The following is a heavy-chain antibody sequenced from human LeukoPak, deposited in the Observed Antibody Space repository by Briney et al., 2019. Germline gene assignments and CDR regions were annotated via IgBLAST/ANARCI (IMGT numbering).Heavy chain of an antibody. J-gene: IGHJ4*02. CDR1: GFIFSSFG. D-gene: IGHD6-19*01. V-gene: IGHV3-30*18. Sequence: GGSLRLSCAASGFIFSSFGMHWVRQAPGKGLEWVAVISYDGSNKFYADSVKGRFTISRDNSKNTLYLQMNSLRVEDTAVYYCVKVGGYTSGWLYYFDYWGQGALVTVSS. CDR2: ISYDGSNK. CDR3: VKVGGYTSGWLYYFDY.